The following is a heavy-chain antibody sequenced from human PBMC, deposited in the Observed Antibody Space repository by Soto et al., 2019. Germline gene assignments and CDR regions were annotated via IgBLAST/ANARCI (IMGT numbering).Heavy chain of an antibody. V-gene: IGHV1-69*06. J-gene: IGHJ4*02. CDR3: AREGRNFDY. Sequence: SVKVSCKASGGTFSSYAISWVRQAPGQGLEWMGGINPIFGTPHYAQKYQGRVTIAADTFTNTAYMELTRLTSDDTAVYFCAREGRNFDYWGQGTLVTVSS. CDR1: GGTFSSYA. CDR2: INPIFGTP.